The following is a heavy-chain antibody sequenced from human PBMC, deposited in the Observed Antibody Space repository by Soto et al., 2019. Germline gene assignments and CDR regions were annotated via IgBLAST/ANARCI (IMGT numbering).Heavy chain of an antibody. CDR2: IKSKADGGTV. CDR1: GLRLSDGW. Sequence: ESGGGSVKPEGSLRLSCTASGLRLSDGWMNWVRQTPGKGLEWVGRIKSKADGGTVDYAAPVNGRFTISRDDSRNMLYLQMNNLKADDTGVYYCTRRPKARDAGVDPLAYWGQGALVTVSS. D-gene: IGHD3-10*01. V-gene: IGHV3-15*07. CDR3: TRRPKARDAGVDPLAY. J-gene: IGHJ4*02.